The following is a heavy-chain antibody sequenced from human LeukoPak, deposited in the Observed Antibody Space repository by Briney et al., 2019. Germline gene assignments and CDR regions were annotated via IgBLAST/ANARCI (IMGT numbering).Heavy chain of an antibody. D-gene: IGHD1-26*01. V-gene: IGHV1-24*01. Sequence: APVKVSCKVSGYTLTELSMHWVRQAPGKGLEWMGGFDPEDGETIYAQKFQGRVTMTEDTSTDTAYMELSSLRSEDTAVYYCATDLYVGATQAFDIWGQGTMVTVSS. CDR1: GYTLTELS. CDR3: ATDLYVGATQAFDI. J-gene: IGHJ3*02. CDR2: FDPEDGET.